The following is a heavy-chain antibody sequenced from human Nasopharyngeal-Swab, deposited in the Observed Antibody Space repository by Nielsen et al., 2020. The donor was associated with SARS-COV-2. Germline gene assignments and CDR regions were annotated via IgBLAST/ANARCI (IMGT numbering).Heavy chain of an antibody. CDR2: IYYSGST. Sequence: SETLSLTCTVSGCSISSYYWSWIRQPPGKGLEWIGYIYYSGSTNYNPSLKSRVTISVDTSKNQFSLKLSSVTAADTAVYYCASSFQYVWGSYRLDYWGQGTLVTVSS. CDR1: GCSISSYY. D-gene: IGHD3-16*02. CDR3: ASSFQYVWGSYRLDY. J-gene: IGHJ4*02. V-gene: IGHV4-59*01.